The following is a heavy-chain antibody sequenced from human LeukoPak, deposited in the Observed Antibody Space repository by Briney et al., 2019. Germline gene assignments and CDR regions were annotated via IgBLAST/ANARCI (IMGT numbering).Heavy chain of an antibody. V-gene: IGHV3-7*05. D-gene: IGHD5-12*01. Sequence: PGGSLRLSCAASGFTFSSHWMSWVRQAPGKGLEWVANMKYDGSEKHYVDSVKGRFTIYRDNAKNSLSLQMNSLRAGDTAVYYCAREGTITAYNFDYWGQGTPVTVSS. CDR2: MKYDGSEK. CDR3: AREGTITAYNFDY. J-gene: IGHJ4*02. CDR1: GFTFSSHW.